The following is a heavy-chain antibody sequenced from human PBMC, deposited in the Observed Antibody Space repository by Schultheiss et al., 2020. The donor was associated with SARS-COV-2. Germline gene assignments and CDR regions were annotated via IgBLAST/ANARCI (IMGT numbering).Heavy chain of an antibody. CDR3: ARERLGNFYYFDS. J-gene: IGHJ4*02. V-gene: IGHV3-23*01. Sequence: GGSLRLSCAASGFTFSNYAMSWVRQAPGKGLEWASVTSGSGSVTYYADSVKGRFTISRDNSKNTLYLQMNSLRAEDTAVYYCARERLGNFYYFDSWGQGTLVTVSS. CDR2: TSGSGSVT. D-gene: IGHD6-19*01. CDR1: GFTFSNYA.